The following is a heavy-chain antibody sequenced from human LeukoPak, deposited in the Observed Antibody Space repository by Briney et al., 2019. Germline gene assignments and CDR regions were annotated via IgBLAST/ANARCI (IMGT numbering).Heavy chain of an antibody. J-gene: IGHJ4*02. CDR2: ISGSGGST. CDR3: ARFDYGDFVGAADY. V-gene: IGHV3-23*01. CDR1: GFTFSSYA. D-gene: IGHD4-17*01. Sequence: TGGSLRLSCAASGFTFSSYAMSWVRQAPGKGLEWVSAISGSGGSTYYADSVKGRFTISRDNSKNTLYLQMNSLRAEDTAVYYCARFDYGDFVGAADYRGQGTLVTVSS.